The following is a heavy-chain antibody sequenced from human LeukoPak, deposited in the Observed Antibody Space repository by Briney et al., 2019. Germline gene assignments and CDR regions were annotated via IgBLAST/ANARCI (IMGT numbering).Heavy chain of an antibody. CDR2: IVALFGTT. Sequence: ASVTVSFTCSVDTFSNYAINWVRQAPGQGPGRMGGIVALFGTTNYTPAFQDRDRITTDRATNTAYMDLSSLKFGDTATYYCARDGAFLYHYKSGLDLWGQGTLVTVSS. D-gene: IGHD5/OR15-5a*01. V-gene: IGHV1-69*05. CDR3: ARDGAFLYHYKSGLDL. CDR1: VDTFSNYA. J-gene: IGHJ5*02.